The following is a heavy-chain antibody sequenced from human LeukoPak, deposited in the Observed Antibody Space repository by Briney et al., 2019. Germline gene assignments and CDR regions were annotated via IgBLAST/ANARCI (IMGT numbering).Heavy chain of an antibody. D-gene: IGHD6-13*01. J-gene: IGHJ3*01. CDR3: AKDLAAGIAFDL. CDR2: IDNGGRT. V-gene: IGHV3-53*01. Sequence: GGSLRLSCAASGITVNNNYMTWVRQAPGKGLELVSLIDNGGRTYYADSVKGRFTISRDNSKNTLYLQMNSLRAEDTAVYYCAKDLAAGIAFDLWGQGTMVIVSS. CDR1: GITVNNNY.